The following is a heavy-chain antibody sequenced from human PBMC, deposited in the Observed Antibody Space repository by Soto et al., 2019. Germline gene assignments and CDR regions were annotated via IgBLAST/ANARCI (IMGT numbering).Heavy chain of an antibody. CDR1: GFSVTYHY. Sequence: QPGGSLRLSCAASGFSVTYHYMTGVGQAPGKGLEWVSVLYTGGSAYYGDSVKGRFTISRDSSTNTLYLQMNSLKVGDTAFYFCARSFNDWTTYFDYWSEGTLVTFSS. J-gene: IGHJ4*02. CDR2: LYTGGSA. D-gene: IGHD3-9*01. CDR3: ARSFNDWTTYFDY. V-gene: IGHV3-53*01.